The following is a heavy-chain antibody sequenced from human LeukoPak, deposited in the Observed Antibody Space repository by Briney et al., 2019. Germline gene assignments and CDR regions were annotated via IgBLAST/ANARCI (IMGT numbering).Heavy chain of an antibody. CDR2: ISWNSGSI. D-gene: IGHD3-10*01. J-gene: IGHJ6*02. CDR3: AKEQPMVRGTGYYYGMDV. Sequence: QTGGSLRLSCAASGFTFDDYAMHWVRQAPGKGLEWVSGISWNSGSIGYADSVKGRFTISRDNAKNSLYLQMNSLRAEDTALYYCAKEQPMVRGTGYYYGMDVWGQGTTVTVSS. V-gene: IGHV3-9*01. CDR1: GFTFDDYA.